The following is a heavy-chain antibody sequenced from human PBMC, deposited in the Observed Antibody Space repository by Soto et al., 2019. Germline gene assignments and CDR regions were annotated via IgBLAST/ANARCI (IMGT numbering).Heavy chain of an antibody. V-gene: IGHV1-69*13. CDR2: IIPIFGTA. J-gene: IGHJ4*02. CDR3: ARDVSGYSSSWYPSYFDY. D-gene: IGHD6-13*01. CDR1: GGTFSSYA. Sequence: GASVKVSCKASGGTFSSYAISWVRQAPGQGLEWMGGIIPIFGTANYAQKFQGRVTITADESTSTAYMELSSLRSEDTAVYYCARDVSGYSSSWYPSYFDYWGQGTLGTVS.